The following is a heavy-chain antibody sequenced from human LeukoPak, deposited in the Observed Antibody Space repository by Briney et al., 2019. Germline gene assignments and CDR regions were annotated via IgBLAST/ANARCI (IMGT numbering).Heavy chain of an antibody. Sequence: GGSLRLSCAASGFTFSSYAMHWVRQAPGKGLEWVAVISYDGSNKYYADSVKGRFTISRDNAKNSLYLQMNSLRAEDTAVYYCARGVGDYDHSFDYWGQGTLVTVSS. CDR3: ARGVGDYDHSFDY. D-gene: IGHD4-17*01. J-gene: IGHJ4*02. CDR1: GFTFSSYA. V-gene: IGHV3-30-3*01. CDR2: ISYDGSNK.